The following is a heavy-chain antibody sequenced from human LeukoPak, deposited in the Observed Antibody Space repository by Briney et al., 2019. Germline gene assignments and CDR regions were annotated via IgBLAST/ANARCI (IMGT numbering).Heavy chain of an antibody. Sequence: GGSLRLSCAASGFTFSSYAMHWVRQAPGKGLEWVAVISYDGSNKYYADSVKGRFTISRDNSKNTLYLQMNSLRAEDTAVYYCARALSSGNPRHPKYYFDYWGQGTLVTVSS. V-gene: IGHV3-30-3*01. CDR3: ARALSSGNPRHPKYYFDY. J-gene: IGHJ4*02. CDR2: ISYDGSNK. CDR1: GFTFSSYA. D-gene: IGHD6-19*01.